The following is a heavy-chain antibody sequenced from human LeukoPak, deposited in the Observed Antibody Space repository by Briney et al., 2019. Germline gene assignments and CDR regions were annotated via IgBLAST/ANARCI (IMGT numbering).Heavy chain of an antibody. CDR3: ARNVDTARRWFDP. D-gene: IGHD5-18*01. V-gene: IGHV4-59*01. CDR2: IYYSGST. CDR1: GVSISSYY. Sequence: SSETLSLTCTVSGVSISSYYWSWIRQPPGKGLEWIGYIYYSGSTNYNPSLKSRVTISVDTSKNQFSLKLSSVTAADTAVYYCARNVDTARRWFDPWGQGTLVTVSS. J-gene: IGHJ5*02.